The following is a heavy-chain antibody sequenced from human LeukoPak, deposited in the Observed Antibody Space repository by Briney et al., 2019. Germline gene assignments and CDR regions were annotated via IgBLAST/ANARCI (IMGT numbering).Heavy chain of an antibody. CDR3: ARPYCSSTSCYYVY. J-gene: IGHJ4*02. CDR1: GYTFTGYY. Sequence: ASVKVSCKGSGYTFTGYYMHWVRQAPGQGQEWMGWIKPNSGGTNYAQKFQGRVTMPRHTSISTAYMELSRLRSDDTAVYYCARPYCSSTSCYYVYWGQGTLVTVSS. D-gene: IGHD2-2*01. CDR2: IKPNSGGT. V-gene: IGHV1-2*02.